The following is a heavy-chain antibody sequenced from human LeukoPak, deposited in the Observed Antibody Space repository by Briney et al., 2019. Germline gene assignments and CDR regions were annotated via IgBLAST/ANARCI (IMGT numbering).Heavy chain of an antibody. Sequence: SVKVSCKASGGTFSSYAISWVRQAPGQGLEWMGGITPIFGTANYAQKFQGRVTITADESTSTAYMELSSLRSEDTAVYYCAEGREYYYDSSGYSDAFDIWGQGTMVTVSS. V-gene: IGHV1-69*13. D-gene: IGHD3-22*01. CDR3: AEGREYYYDSSGYSDAFDI. CDR2: ITPIFGTA. CDR1: GGTFSSYA. J-gene: IGHJ3*02.